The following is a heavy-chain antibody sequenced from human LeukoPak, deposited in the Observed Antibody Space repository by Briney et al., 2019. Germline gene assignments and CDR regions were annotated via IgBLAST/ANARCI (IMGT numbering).Heavy chain of an antibody. D-gene: IGHD6-19*01. V-gene: IGHV4-4*07. Sequence: SETLSLTCAVYGGSFSGYYWNWIRQPAGKGLEWIGRIYTSGSTNYNPSLKSRVTMSVDTSKNQFSLKLSSVTAADTAVYYCARDTILVAGFDYWGQGTLVTVSS. CDR1: GGSFSGYY. J-gene: IGHJ4*02. CDR2: IYTSGST. CDR3: ARDTILVAGFDY.